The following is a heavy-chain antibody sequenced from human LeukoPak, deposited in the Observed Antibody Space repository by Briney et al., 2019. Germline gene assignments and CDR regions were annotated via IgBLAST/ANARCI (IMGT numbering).Heavy chain of an antibody. J-gene: IGHJ4*02. CDR1: GGSFSGYY. V-gene: IGHV4-34*01. CDR3: ARGRMTNGYFDY. Sequence: KPSETLSLTCAVYGGSFSGYYWSWIRQPPGKGLEWIGEINHSGSTNYNPSLKSRVTISVDTSKNQFSPKLSSVTAADTAVYYCARGRMTNGYFDYWGQGTLVTVSS. D-gene: IGHD4-17*01. CDR2: INHSGST.